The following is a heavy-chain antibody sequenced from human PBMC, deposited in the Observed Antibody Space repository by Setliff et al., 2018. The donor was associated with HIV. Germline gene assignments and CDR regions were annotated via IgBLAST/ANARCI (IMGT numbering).Heavy chain of an antibody. Sequence: GASVKVSCKASGGTFSSYAISWVRQAPGQGLEWMGGIIPILGIANYAQKFQGRVTITADTSTSTVYMELSSLRSEDTAFYYCARSAHDSETGYWGQGTLVTVSS. V-gene: IGHV1-69*10. CDR2: IIPILGIA. J-gene: IGHJ4*02. CDR1: GGTFSSYA. D-gene: IGHD5-12*01. CDR3: ARSAHDSETGY.